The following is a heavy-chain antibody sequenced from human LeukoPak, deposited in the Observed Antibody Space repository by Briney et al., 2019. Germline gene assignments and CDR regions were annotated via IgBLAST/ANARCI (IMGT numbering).Heavy chain of an antibody. CDR3: ARGPPSFGMIVVALLGAFDI. J-gene: IGHJ3*02. V-gene: IGHV3-21*01. CDR1: GFTFSSYA. Sequence: GGSLRLSCAASGFTFSSYAMSWVRQAPGKGLEWVSSISSSSSYIYYADSVKGRFTISRDNAKNSLYLQMNSLRAEDTAVYYCARGPPSFGMIVVALLGAFDIWGQGTMVTVSS. CDR2: ISSSSSYI. D-gene: IGHD3-22*01.